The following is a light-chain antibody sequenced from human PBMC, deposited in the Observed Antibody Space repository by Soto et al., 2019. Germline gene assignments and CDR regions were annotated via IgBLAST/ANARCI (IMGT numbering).Light chain of an antibody. CDR1: QGISRY. J-gene: IGKJ4*01. CDR2: AAS. V-gene: IGKV1-9*01. Sequence: IQLTQSPSSLSASVGDSVTITCRASQGISRYLAWYQQKPGRAPQLLISAASTLQSGVPSRFSGSGSGTHFTLVISSLQPEDFATYYCQQLNTYPVTFGGGTKVETK. CDR3: QQLNTYPVT.